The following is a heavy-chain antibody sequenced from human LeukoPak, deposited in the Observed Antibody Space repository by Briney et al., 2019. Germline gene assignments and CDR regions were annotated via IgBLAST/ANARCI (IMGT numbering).Heavy chain of an antibody. J-gene: IGHJ4*02. CDR3: ARGLWLTY. D-gene: IGHD5-18*01. CDR2: IYSSGST. Sequence: SETLSLTCTVSGGSISSGSYYWNWIRQPAGKGLEWIGNIYSSGSTNYNPSLKNRVTISLDTSKNQFSLKLCSVTAADTAVYYCARGLWLTYWGQGTLVTVSS. V-gene: IGHV4-61*09. CDR1: GGSISSGSYY.